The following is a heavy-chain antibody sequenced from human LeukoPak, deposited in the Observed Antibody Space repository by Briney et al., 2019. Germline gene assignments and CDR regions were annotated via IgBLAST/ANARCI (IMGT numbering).Heavy chain of an antibody. CDR1: GFIFSNYG. CDR3: AKSAMAGAASCMDV. J-gene: IGHJ6*02. CDR2: ISGSGGST. Sequence: GGSLRLSCAASGFIFSNYGMNWVRQAPGKGLEWVSAISGSGGSTYYADSVKGRFTISRDNSKNTLYLQMNSLRAEDTAVYYCAKSAMAGAASCMDVWGQGTTVTVSS. V-gene: IGHV3-23*01. D-gene: IGHD3-10*01.